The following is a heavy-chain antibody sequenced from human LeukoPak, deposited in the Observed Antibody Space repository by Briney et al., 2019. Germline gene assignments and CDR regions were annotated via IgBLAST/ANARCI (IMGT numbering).Heavy chain of an antibody. V-gene: IGHV3-21*01. CDR2: ISSSSSYI. CDR3: ARDWGGYCSGGSCYHGY. J-gene: IGHJ4*02. D-gene: IGHD2-15*01. CDR1: GFTFSTYS. Sequence: PGGSLRLSCAASGFTFSTYSMKWVRQAPGKGLEWVSSISSSSSYIYYADSVKGRFTISRDNAKNSLYLQMNSLRAEDTAVYYCARDWGGYCSGGSCYHGYWGQGTLVTVSS.